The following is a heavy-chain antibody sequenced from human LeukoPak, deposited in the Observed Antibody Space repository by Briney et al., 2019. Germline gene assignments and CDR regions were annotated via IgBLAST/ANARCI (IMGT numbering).Heavy chain of an antibody. Sequence: SETLSLTCAVYGGSFSGYYWSWIRQPPGKGLEWIGEINHSGSTNHNPSLKSRVTISVDTSKNQFSLKLSSVTAADTAVYYCARYVGITGTVHFDYWGQGTLVTVSS. CDR3: ARYVGITGTVHFDY. D-gene: IGHD1-20*01. CDR1: GGSFSGYY. V-gene: IGHV4-34*01. CDR2: INHSGST. J-gene: IGHJ4*02.